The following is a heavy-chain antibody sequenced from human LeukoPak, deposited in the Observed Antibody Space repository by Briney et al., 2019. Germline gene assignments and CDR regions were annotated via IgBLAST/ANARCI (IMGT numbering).Heavy chain of an antibody. J-gene: IGHJ4*02. CDR1: GGTFSSYA. Sequence: ASVKVSCKASGGTFSSYAISWVRQAPGQGLEWMGRIIPILGIANYAQKFQGRVTITADKSTSTAYMELSSLRSEDTAVYYCAGGESDTADDYWGLGTLVTVSS. CDR3: AGGESDTADDY. V-gene: IGHV1-69*04. CDR2: IIPILGIA. D-gene: IGHD5-18*01.